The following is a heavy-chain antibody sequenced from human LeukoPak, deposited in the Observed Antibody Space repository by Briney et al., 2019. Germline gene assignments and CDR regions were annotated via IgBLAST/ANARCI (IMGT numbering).Heavy chain of an antibody. V-gene: IGHV4-34*01. CDR1: GGSFSNYY. J-gene: IGHJ4*02. CDR2: IDYSGST. D-gene: IGHD2-2*02. CDR3: ARESPLYL. Sequence: PSETLSLTCAVYGGSFSNYYWSWIRQSPGKGLEWIGEIDYSGSTNSNPSLKSRVTISIDTSRGQFSLKLSSVTAADTAVYYCARESPLYLWGQGTLVTVSS.